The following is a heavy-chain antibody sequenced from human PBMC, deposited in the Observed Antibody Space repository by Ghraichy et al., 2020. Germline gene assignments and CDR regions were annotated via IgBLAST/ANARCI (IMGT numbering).Heavy chain of an antibody. CDR3: SSGDTFDI. V-gene: IGHV3-7*03. D-gene: IGHD3-10*01. J-gene: IGHJ3*02. CDR2: INQDGREK. CDR1: GLIFSTYW. Sequence: GALRLSCAASGLIFSTYWMTWVHQAPGKGLEWVANINQDGREKYYVASVKGRFTISRDNAKNSLYLQMNGLRAEDTAVYYCSSGDTFDIWGQGTMVAVSS.